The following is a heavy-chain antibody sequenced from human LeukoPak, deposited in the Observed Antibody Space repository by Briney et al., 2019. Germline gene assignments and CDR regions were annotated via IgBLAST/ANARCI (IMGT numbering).Heavy chain of an antibody. D-gene: IGHD3-10*01. V-gene: IGHV1-18*01. CDR2: ISAYNGNT. Sequence: GASVKVSCKASGYTFTSYGISWVRQAPGQGLEWMGWISAYNGNTNYAQKLQGRVTMTTDTSTSTAYMELRSLRSDDTAVYYCARDPSDMVRGVLYYFDYWGQGTLVTVSS. CDR3: ARDPSDMVRGVLYYFDY. J-gene: IGHJ4*02. CDR1: GYTFTSYG.